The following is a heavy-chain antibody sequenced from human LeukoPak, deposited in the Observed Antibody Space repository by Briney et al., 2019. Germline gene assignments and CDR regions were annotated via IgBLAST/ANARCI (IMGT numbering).Heavy chain of an antibody. D-gene: IGHD3-10*01. J-gene: IGHJ3*02. Sequence: SQTLSLTCTVSSGSISNADYYWSWIRQPPGKGLEWIGYIYYSGSTFYNPSLRSRFSISVDTSKNQFSLKLSSVTAADTAVYYCARGTYYYGLDIWGQGTMVTVSS. CDR2: IYYSGST. V-gene: IGHV4-30-4*08. CDR1: SGSISNADYY. CDR3: ARGTYYYGLDI.